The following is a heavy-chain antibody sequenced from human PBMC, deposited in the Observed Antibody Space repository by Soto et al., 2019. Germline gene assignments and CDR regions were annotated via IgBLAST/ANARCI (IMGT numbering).Heavy chain of an antibody. Sequence: QVQLQQWGAGLLKPSETLSLTCAVYGGFVTSGSYYWSWIRQPPGKGLEWIGVMSHSGGTHFNRSLKSRVTISVDTSKNQFTLKMSSVTAADTALYYCARVERGTATTVVDAFDIWGPGTMVTVSS. CDR1: GGFVTSGSYY. D-gene: IGHD1-1*01. V-gene: IGHV4-34*01. CDR2: MSHSGGT. CDR3: ARVERGTATTVVDAFDI. J-gene: IGHJ3*02.